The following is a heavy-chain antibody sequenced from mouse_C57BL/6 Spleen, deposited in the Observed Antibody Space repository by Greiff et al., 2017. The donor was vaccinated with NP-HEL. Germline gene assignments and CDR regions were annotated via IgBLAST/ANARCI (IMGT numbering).Heavy chain of an antibody. J-gene: IGHJ1*03. CDR2: IYPGSGNT. CDR3: ARERITTIDPYWYLDV. D-gene: IGHD1-1*01. Sequence: VQLQQSGAELVRPGASVKLSCKASGYTFTDYYINWVKQRPGQGLEWIARIYPGSGNTYYNEKFKGKATLTAEKSSSTAYMQLSSLTSEDSAVSFCARERITTIDPYWYLDVWGTGTTVTVSS. V-gene: IGHV1-76*01. CDR1: GYTFTDYY.